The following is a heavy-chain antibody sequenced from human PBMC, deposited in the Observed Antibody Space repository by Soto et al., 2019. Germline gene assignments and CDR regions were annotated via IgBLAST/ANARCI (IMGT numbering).Heavy chain of an antibody. CDR2: IYPGDSDT. CDR3: FILYGAARRGFDY. D-gene: IGHD2-8*01. V-gene: IGHV5-51*01. J-gene: IGHJ4*02. CDR1: GYSFTIYW. Sequence: GESLKISWKGSGYSFTIYWIGWVLQMPGKGLEWMGIIYPGDSDTRYSPSFQGQVTISVDKSKNTAYLHWSSLKAPDTAIYYCFILYGAARRGFDYWGPGTLVTVSS.